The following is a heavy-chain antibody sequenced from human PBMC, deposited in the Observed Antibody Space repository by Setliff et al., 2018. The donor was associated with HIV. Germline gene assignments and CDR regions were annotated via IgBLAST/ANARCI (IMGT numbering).Heavy chain of an antibody. V-gene: IGHV4-4*08. CDR2: IYPIGSPDYPSGNT. J-gene: IGHJ4*02. CDR1: GGSISSYY. Sequence: SETLSLTCTVSGGSISSYYWSWIRQSPGKGLEWIGYIYPIGSPDYPSGNTVYNPSFRSRVTLSLDTSKDQFSLKLTSVTAADAAVYYCTGDYNSGSHRFDYWGQGTPVTVSS. D-gene: IGHD3-10*01. CDR3: TGDYNSGSHRFDY.